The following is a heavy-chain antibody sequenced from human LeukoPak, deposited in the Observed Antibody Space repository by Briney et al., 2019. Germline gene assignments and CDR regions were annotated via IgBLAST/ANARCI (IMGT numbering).Heavy chain of an antibody. V-gene: IGHV1-2*02. CDR3: VRDRGCSGGSCYFS. D-gene: IGHD2-15*01. CDR1: GYTFTGYY. Sequence: ASVKVSCKASGYTFTGYYMHLVRQAPGQPLEWLGWINPNSVGTNYAQKFQGRVTMTRDTSSSTAYMELSSLRFYDRGVYDCVRDRGCSGGSCYFSWGQGTLVTVSS. CDR2: INPNSVGT. J-gene: IGHJ4*02.